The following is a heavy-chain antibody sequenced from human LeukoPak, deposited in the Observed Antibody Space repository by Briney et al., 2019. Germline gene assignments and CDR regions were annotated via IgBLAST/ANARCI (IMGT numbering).Heavy chain of an antibody. V-gene: IGHV3-21*01. CDR2: ISSSSSYI. CDR3: ASAPRDAFDI. Sequence: GGSLRLSCAASGFTFSSYIMNWVRQAPGKGLEWVSSISSSSSYIYYADSVKGRFTISRDNAKNSLYLQMNSLRAEDTAVYYCASAPRDAFDIWGQGTMVTVSS. J-gene: IGHJ3*02. CDR1: GFTFSSYI.